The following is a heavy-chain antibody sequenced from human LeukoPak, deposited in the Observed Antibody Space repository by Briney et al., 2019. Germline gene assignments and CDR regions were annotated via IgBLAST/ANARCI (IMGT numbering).Heavy chain of an antibody. CDR1: GGSFSGYY. Sequence: PSETLSPTCAVYGGSFSGYYWSWIRQPPGKGLEWIGEINHSGSTNYNPSLKSRVTISVDTSKNQFSLKLSSVTAADTAVYYCARGVYCSSTSCYFLSWFDPWGQGTLVTVSS. V-gene: IGHV4-34*01. CDR2: INHSGST. CDR3: ARGVYCSSTSCYFLSWFDP. J-gene: IGHJ5*02. D-gene: IGHD2-2*01.